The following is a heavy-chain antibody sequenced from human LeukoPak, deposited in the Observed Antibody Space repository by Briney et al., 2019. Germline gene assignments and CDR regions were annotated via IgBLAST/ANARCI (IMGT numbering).Heavy chain of an antibody. D-gene: IGHD3-10*01. J-gene: IGHJ4*02. CDR2: ITSSSSYI. CDR1: GFTLSSYM. V-gene: IGHV3-21*01. CDR3: ARHGWVDY. Sequence: GGSLRLSCVASGFTLSSYMMSWVRQAPGKGLEWVSSITSSSSYIYYADSVKGRFTISRDNAKNSLYLQMNSLRAEDTAVYYCARHGWVDYWGQGTLVTVPP.